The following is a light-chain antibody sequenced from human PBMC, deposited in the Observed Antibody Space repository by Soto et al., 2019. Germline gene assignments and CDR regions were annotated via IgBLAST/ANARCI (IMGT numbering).Light chain of an antibody. CDR1: QDIAIY. Sequence: IQLTQSPSSLSASAGDRVTISCRASQDIAIYLAWYQQKPGEETKLLIYAASTLSGGVPYRVSGSGSGTDFTLTISSLQTEDFATYYCQQSYITPWTFGQGTKVDIK. J-gene: IGKJ1*01. CDR2: AAS. CDR3: QQSYITPWT. V-gene: IGKV1-39*01.